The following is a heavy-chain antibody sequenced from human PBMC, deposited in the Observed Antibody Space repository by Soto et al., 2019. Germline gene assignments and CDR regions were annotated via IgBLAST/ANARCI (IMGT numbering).Heavy chain of an antibody. V-gene: IGHV3-49*05. CDR1: GFTFGDYA. Sequence: EVQLVESGGGLVKPGRSLRLSCTASGFTFGDYAMSWFRQAPGKGQEWVGFIRSKAYGGTTEYAASVKGRFTISRDDSKSIAYLQMNSLKTEDTAVYYCTRSDAYCGGDCYWVSYFDSWGQGTLVTVSS. D-gene: IGHD2-21*02. CDR2: IRSKAYGGTT. CDR3: TRSDAYCGGDCYWVSYFDS. J-gene: IGHJ4*02.